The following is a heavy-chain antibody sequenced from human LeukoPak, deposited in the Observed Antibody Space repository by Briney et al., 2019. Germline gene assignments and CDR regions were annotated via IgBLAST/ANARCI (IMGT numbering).Heavy chain of an antibody. CDR1: GCSISSYY. Sequence: SETLSLTCTVSGCSISSYYWSWIRQPPGKGLECIGYIYNSGSTNYNPSLKSRVTISVDTSKNQFSLKVSSVTAADTAVYYCARRFDPWGAGMDVWGQGTTVTVSS. CDR3: ARRFDPWGAGMDV. D-gene: IGHD7-27*01. CDR2: IYNSGST. V-gene: IGHV4-59*08. J-gene: IGHJ6*02.